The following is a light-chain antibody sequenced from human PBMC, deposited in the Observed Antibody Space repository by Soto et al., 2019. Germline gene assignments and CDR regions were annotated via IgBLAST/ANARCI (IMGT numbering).Light chain of an antibody. CDR2: AAS. V-gene: IGKV3-20*01. Sequence: EIALTQSPGTLSLSPGERATLSCRASQGVGNKYLAWYQQRPGQAPSLLIYAASSRATGVPDRFSGSGSGTDFTLTISRLEPEDFAVYYCQQYTNAHGITFVQGTLLEIK. J-gene: IGKJ5*01. CDR1: QGVGNKY. CDR3: QQYTNAHGIT.